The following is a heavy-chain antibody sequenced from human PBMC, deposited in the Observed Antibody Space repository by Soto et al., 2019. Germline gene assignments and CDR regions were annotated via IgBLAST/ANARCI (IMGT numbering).Heavy chain of an antibody. CDR3: ARGVVYSSTSFNPGDWFDP. J-gene: IGHJ5*02. D-gene: IGHD2-2*01. V-gene: IGHV1-2*02. CDR1: GYTFTGYY. Sequence: QVQLVQSGAEVKKPGASVKVSCKASGYTFTGYYMHWVRQAPGQGLEWMGWINPNSGGTNYAQKXXXXVTMTRDTSIXXXXXXLSRLRSDDTAVYYCARGVVYSSTSFNPGDWFDPWGQGTLVTVSS. CDR2: INPNSGGT.